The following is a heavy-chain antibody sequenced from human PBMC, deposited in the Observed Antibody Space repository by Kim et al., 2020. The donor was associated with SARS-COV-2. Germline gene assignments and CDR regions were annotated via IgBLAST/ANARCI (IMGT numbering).Heavy chain of an antibody. D-gene: IGHD5-12*01. J-gene: IGHJ3*02. CDR2: ISAYNGNT. V-gene: IGHV1-18*01. CDR3: ARDSGYGTPSDAFDI. CDR1: GYTFTSYG. Sequence: ASVKVSCKASGYTFTSYGISWVRQAPGQGLEWMGWISAYNGNTNYAQKLQGRVTMTTDTSTSTAYMELRSLRSEDTAVYYCARDSGYGTPSDAFDIWGQGTMVTVSS.